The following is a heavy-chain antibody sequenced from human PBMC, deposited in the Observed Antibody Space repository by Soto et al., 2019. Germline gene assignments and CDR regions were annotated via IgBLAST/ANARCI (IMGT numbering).Heavy chain of an antibody. D-gene: IGHD3-22*01. CDR2: IYYSGST. CDR3: ARLLVYYYDSSGYSFDY. Sequence: QLQLQESGPGLVKPSETLSLTCTVSGGSISSSSYYWGWIRQPPGKGLEWIGSIYYSGSTYYNPSLKSRVTISVDTSKNQFSLKLSSVTAADTAVYYCARLLVYYYDSSGYSFDYWGQGTLVTVSS. V-gene: IGHV4-39*01. CDR1: GGSISSSSYY. J-gene: IGHJ4*02.